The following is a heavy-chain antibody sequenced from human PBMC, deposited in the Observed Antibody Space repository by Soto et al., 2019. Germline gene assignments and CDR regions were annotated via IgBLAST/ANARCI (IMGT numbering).Heavy chain of an antibody. Sequence: ASVKVSCKASGYTLTELSMHWVRQAPGKGLEWMGGFDPEDGETIYAQKFQGRVTMTEDTSTDTAYMELSSLRSEDTAVYYCATDRVCSSTSCYNYFDYWGQGTLVTVSS. CDR1: GYTLTELS. CDR2: FDPEDGET. V-gene: IGHV1-24*01. D-gene: IGHD2-2*02. J-gene: IGHJ4*02. CDR3: ATDRVCSSTSCYNYFDY.